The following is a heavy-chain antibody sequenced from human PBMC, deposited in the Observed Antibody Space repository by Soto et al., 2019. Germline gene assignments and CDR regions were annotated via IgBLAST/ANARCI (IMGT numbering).Heavy chain of an antibody. CDR3: ARVSQGSYCSGGNCYSDY. D-gene: IGHD2-15*01. CDR2: VNGDGSIT. V-gene: IGHV3-74*01. Sequence: DVQLVESGGGLVQPGGSLRLSCAASGFTFSNYWMHWVRLTPGKGLVWVSRVNGDGSITSYADSVKGRFTISRDNAKNTLYLQMNSPRAEDTALYYCARVSQGSYCSGGNCYSDYWGQGTLATVSS. J-gene: IGHJ4*02. CDR1: GFTFSNYW.